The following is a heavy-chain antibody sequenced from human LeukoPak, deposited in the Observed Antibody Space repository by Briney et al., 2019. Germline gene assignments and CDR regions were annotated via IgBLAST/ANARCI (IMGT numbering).Heavy chain of an antibody. V-gene: IGHV1-2*04. J-gene: IGHJ5*02. CDR3: ARGRVYCSSTSCSYPNWFDP. CDR2: INPNSGGT. Sequence: ASVKVSCKASGYTFTGYYMHWVRQAPGQGLEWMGWINPNSGGTNYAQKFQGWVTMTRDTSISTAYMELSRLRSDDTAVYYCARGRVYCSSTSCSYPNWFDPWGQGTLVTVSS. CDR1: GYTFTGYY. D-gene: IGHD2-2*01.